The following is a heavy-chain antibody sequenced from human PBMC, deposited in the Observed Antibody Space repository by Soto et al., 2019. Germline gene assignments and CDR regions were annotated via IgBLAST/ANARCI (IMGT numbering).Heavy chain of an antibody. CDR3: ARDDNGDYYGMDV. CDR2: INPSGGST. J-gene: IGHJ6*02. D-gene: IGHD4-17*01. CDR1: GYTITSYY. V-gene: IGHV1-46*01. Sequence: GVSVKVSCKGSGYTITSYYRHWVLQAPGKGLEWMGIINPSGGSTSYAQKFQGRVTMTRDTSTSTVYMELSSLRSEDTAVYYCARDDNGDYYGMDVWGQGTTVTVSS.